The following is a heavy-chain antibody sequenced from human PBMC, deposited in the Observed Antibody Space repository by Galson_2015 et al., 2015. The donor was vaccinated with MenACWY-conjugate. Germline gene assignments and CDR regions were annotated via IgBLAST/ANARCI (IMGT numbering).Heavy chain of an antibody. CDR1: GSTFSNYA. V-gene: IGHV1-3*01. Sequence: SVKDSCKASGSTFSNYAMHWLRQAPGQRLEYMGWINVGSGTTRSSQKFQDRVTIITDTSANTAYMELSSLRSEDTAVYFCASSHLGYGYYYFDHWGQGTLVTVSS. CDR3: ASSHLGYGYYYFDH. CDR2: INVGSGTT. J-gene: IGHJ5*02. D-gene: IGHD3-3*01.